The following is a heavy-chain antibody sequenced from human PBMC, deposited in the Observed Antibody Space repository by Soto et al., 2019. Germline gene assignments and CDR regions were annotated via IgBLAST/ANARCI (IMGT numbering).Heavy chain of an antibody. CDR2: IYHSGST. Sequence: SETLSLTCAVSGYSISSGYDWGCIRQPPGKGLEWIGSIYHSGSTYYNPSLKSRVTISVDTSKNQFSLKLSSVTAADTAVYYCASTRGTRITGTTLFTGWGQGTLVTVSS. D-gene: IGHD1-7*01. CDR1: GYSISSGYD. J-gene: IGHJ4*02. V-gene: IGHV4-38-2*01. CDR3: ASTRGTRITGTTLFTG.